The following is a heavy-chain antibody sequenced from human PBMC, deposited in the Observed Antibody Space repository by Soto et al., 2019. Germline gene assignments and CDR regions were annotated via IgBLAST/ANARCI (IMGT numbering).Heavy chain of an antibody. CDR2: IYSGGDT. V-gene: IGHV3-53*01. Sequence: EVQLVESGGTSIQPGGSLRLSCAASGFSVSSDYMSWVRQAPGKGLEWVSLIYSGGDTYYADSVKGRFTISRDISSNTIYLHMTSLRAVDTAIYYCTRAGSDPGNFYISNYYAMDVWGRGTTVTVSS. CDR1: GFSVSSDY. J-gene: IGHJ6*02. CDR3: TRAGSDPGNFYISNYYAMDV. D-gene: IGHD3-10*01.